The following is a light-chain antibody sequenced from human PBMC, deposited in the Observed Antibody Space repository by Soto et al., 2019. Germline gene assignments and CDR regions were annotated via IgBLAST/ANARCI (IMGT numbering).Light chain of an antibody. CDR3: QQYNNWPPLT. V-gene: IGKV3-15*01. CDR2: GAS. Sequence: EIVMTQSPATLSVSPGERATLSCRASQSVSSNLAWYRQKPGQAPRLLTYGASARATGIPARFSGSGSGTEFTLTISSLQSEDLAVYYCQQYNNWPPLTFGGGTKVDIK. CDR1: QSVSSN. J-gene: IGKJ4*01.